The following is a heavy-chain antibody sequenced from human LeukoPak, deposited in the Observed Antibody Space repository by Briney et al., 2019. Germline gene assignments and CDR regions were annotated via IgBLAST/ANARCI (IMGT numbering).Heavy chain of an antibody. CDR1: GFTFSSYS. Sequence: GGSLRLSCAASGFTFSSYSMNWVRQAPGKGLEWVATIRQDGSQKYYVDSVKGRFTISRDNAKNSLYLQMNSLRAEDTAVYYCARDPRPIYYYYYMDVWGKGTTVTVSS. CDR2: IRQDGSQK. CDR3: ARDPRPIYYYYYMDV. V-gene: IGHV3-7*01. J-gene: IGHJ6*03.